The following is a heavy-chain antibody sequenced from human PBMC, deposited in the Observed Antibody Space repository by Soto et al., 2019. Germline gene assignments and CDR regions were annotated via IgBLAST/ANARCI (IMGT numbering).Heavy chain of an antibody. CDR1: GGSFSGYY. CDR3: ARDNYYDSSGYDEDSRINWFDP. Sequence: SDTLSLTCAVYGGSFSGYYWSWIRQPPGKGLEWIGEINHSGSTNYNPSLKSRVTISVDTSKNQFSLKLSSVTAADTAVYYCARDNYYDSSGYDEDSRINWFDPWGQGILVTVSA. CDR2: INHSGST. V-gene: IGHV4-34*01. D-gene: IGHD3-22*01. J-gene: IGHJ5*02.